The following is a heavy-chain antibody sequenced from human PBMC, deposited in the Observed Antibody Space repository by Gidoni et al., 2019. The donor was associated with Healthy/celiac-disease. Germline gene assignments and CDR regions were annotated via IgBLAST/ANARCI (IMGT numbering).Heavy chain of an antibody. J-gene: IGHJ4*02. CDR3: ARGSSSGQGDY. Sequence: QVQLQESGPGLVKPSETLSLTCTVSGGSISSYYWSWIRQPPGKGLEWIGYIYYSGSTNYNPSLKSRVTIAVDTSKNQFSLKLSSVTAADTAVYYCARGSSSGQGDYWGQGTLVTVSS. CDR2: IYYSGST. V-gene: IGHV4-59*01. CDR1: GGSISSYY. D-gene: IGHD6-19*01.